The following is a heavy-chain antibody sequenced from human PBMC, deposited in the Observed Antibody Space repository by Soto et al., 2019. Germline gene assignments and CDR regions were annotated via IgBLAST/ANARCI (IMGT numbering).Heavy chain of an antibody. J-gene: IGHJ4*02. CDR1: GASISSGTYY. CDR3: ARGQDYSKSGY. D-gene: IGHD4-4*01. CDR2: IHPSGGT. Sequence: PSETLSLTCTVSGASISSGTYYWKWIRQSPEKGLEWIGCIHPSGGTHYNPSLKSRVSISDDTSKNQFSLKMSSVTAADTAVYYCARGQDYSKSGYWGQGTLVTVSS. V-gene: IGHV4-31*03.